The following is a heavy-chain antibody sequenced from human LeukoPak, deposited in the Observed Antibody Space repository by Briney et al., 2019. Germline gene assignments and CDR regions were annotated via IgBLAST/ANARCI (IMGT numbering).Heavy chain of an antibody. V-gene: IGHV3-11*04. Sequence: PGGSLRLSCAASGFRFSDYYISWIRQAPGKGLEWVSYISSSGSNIYYADSVKGRFTVSRDNAKNSLYLQMNRLRAEDTAVFYCARISYYGGTPHFDYWGQGTLVTVSS. J-gene: IGHJ4*02. CDR3: ARISYYGGTPHFDY. CDR1: GFRFSDYY. D-gene: IGHD4-23*01. CDR2: ISSSGSNI.